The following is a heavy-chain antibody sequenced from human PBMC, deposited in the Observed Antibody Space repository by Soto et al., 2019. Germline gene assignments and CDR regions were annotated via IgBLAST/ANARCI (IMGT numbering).Heavy chain of an antibody. CDR1: GFTFSSYG. Sequence: GGSLRLSCAASGFTFSSYGMHWVRQAPGKGLEWVAVIWYDGSNKYYADSVKGRFTISRDNSKNTLYLQMNSLRAEDTAVYYCAKEKYSGSYYKTVDYWGQGTLVTVSS. CDR2: IWYDGSNK. J-gene: IGHJ4*02. D-gene: IGHD1-26*01. V-gene: IGHV3-30*02. CDR3: AKEKYSGSYYKTVDY.